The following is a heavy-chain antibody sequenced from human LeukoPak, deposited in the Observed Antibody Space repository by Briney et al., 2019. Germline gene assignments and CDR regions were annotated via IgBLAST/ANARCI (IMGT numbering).Heavy chain of an antibody. V-gene: IGHV7-4-1*02. Sequence: ASGKLSCNASGYAFTTYAMNWVRQAPGQGLELMGWINTNTDNPTYAQGVTGRFVFSLDTSVSTAYLKISSLKAEDAAVYYCERGTGYSSSWPHYWGQGTLVTVSS. J-gene: IGHJ4*02. CDR3: ERGTGYSSSWPHY. CDR1: GYAFTTYA. D-gene: IGHD6-13*01. CDR2: INTNTDNP.